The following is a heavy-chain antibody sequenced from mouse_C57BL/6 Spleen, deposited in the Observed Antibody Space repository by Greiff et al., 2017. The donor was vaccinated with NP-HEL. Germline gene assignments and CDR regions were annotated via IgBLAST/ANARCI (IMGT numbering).Heavy chain of an antibody. CDR2: INYDGSST. CDR3: ARLITTVDVYYFDY. CDR1: GFTFSDYY. V-gene: IGHV5-16*01. D-gene: IGHD1-1*01. J-gene: IGHJ2*01. Sequence: EVKLMESEGGLVQPGSSMKLSCTASGFTFSDYYMAWVRQVPEKGLEWVANINYDGSSTYYLDSLKSRFIISRDNAKNILYLQMSSLKSEDTATYYCARLITTVDVYYFDYWGQGTTLTVSS.